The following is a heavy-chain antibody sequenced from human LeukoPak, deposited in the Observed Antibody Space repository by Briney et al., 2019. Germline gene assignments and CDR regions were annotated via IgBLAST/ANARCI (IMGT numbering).Heavy chain of an antibody. D-gene: IGHD3-10*01. Sequence: GGSLRLSCAASGFTFSNAWMSWVRQAPGKGLEWVGRIISKTDGGTTEYSAPVKGRFTISRDDSKNTLYLQMNSLKTETTAVYYCTTDLLWFGELGYWGQGTLVTVSS. CDR1: GFTFSNAW. V-gene: IGHV3-15*01. CDR2: IISKTDGGTT. CDR3: TTDLLWFGELGY. J-gene: IGHJ4*02.